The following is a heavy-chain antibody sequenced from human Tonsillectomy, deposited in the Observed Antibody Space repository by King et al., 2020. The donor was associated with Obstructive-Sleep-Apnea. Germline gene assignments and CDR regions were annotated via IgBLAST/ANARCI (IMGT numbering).Heavy chain of an antibody. J-gene: IGHJ1*01. CDR3: AREIVVVVATPEYFQH. CDR1: GGSIRSSSYY. V-gene: IGHV4-39*07. Sequence: QLQESGPGLVKPSETLSLTCTVSGGSIRSSSYYWGWIRQPPGKGLEWIGSIYYSGSTYYNPSLKSRVTISVDTSNNQFSLRLGSVTAADTAVYYCAREIVVVVATPEYFQHWGQGTLVTVSS. CDR2: IYYSGST. D-gene: IGHD2-15*01.